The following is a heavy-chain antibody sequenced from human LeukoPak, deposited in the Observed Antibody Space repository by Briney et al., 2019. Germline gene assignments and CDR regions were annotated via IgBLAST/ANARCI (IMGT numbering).Heavy chain of an antibody. Sequence: ASVKVSCKASGYTFTGYYMHWVRQAPGQGLEWMGRIIPIFGTANYAQKFQGRVTITTDESTSTAYMELSSLRSEDTAVYYCARVANWNELPDSWGQGTLVTVSS. CDR1: GYTFTGYY. CDR2: IIPIFGTA. J-gene: IGHJ4*02. V-gene: IGHV1-69*05. CDR3: ARVANWNELPDS. D-gene: IGHD1-1*01.